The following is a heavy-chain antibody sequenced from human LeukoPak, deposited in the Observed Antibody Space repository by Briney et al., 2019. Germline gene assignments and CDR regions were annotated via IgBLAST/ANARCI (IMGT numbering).Heavy chain of an antibody. CDR2: IYSSGSA. Sequence: SETLSLTCTVSGASINNNFWTWIRQPPGKGLEWIGYIYSSGSANYNPSLKSRVIISGDTSKNQISLNLSSVTAADTALYFCARHRDYYDTWGHGTLVTVSS. V-gene: IGHV4-59*08. J-gene: IGHJ4*01. CDR3: ARHRDYYDT. CDR1: GASINNNF. D-gene: IGHD3-22*01.